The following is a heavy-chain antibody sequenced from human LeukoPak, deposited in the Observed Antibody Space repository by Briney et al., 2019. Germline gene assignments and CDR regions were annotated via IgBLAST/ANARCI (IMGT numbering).Heavy chain of an antibody. Sequence: GGSLRLSCAASGFTFSDYYMSWIRQAPGKGLEWVSYISSSSSYTNYADSVKGRFTIPRDNAKNSLYLQMNSLTTEDTAVYYCARAPEDGDFWSGPYYGMDVWGQGTTVTVSS. J-gene: IGHJ6*02. D-gene: IGHD3-3*01. V-gene: IGHV3-11*06. CDR2: ISSSSSYT. CDR3: ARAPEDGDFWSGPYYGMDV. CDR1: GFTFSDYY.